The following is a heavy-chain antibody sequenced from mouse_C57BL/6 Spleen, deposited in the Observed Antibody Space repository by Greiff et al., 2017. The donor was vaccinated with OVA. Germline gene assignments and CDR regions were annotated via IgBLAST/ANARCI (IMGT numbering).Heavy chain of an antibody. CDR1: GYTFASYW. J-gene: IGHJ3*01. CDR3: ARGTTVAPAWFAY. CDR2: IYPSDSET. V-gene: IGHV1-61*01. Sequence: QVQLQQSGAELVRPGSSVKLSCKASGYTFASYWMDWVKQRPGQGLEWIGNIYPSDSETHYNQKFKDKATLTVDKSSSTAYMQLSSLTSEDSAVYYCARGTTVAPAWFAYWGQGTLVTVSA. D-gene: IGHD1-1*01.